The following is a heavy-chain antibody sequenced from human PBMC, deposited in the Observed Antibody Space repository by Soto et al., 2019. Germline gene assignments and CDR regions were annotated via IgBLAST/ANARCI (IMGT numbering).Heavy chain of an antibody. J-gene: IGHJ4*02. Sequence: QVQLVESGGGVVQPGRSLRLSCAASGFTFRNYGMHWLRQAPGKGLEWVASLAYDGSNKNYADSVKGRFTISRDNPRNTLYLQMNSLSVEDTAVYYFAKDHDISWPTVDYWGQGTLVTVSS. CDR3: AKDHDISWPTVDY. V-gene: IGHV3-30*18. CDR1: GFTFRNYG. CDR2: LAYDGSNK.